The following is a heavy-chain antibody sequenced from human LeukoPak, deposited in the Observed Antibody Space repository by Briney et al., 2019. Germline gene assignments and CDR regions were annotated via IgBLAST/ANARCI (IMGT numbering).Heavy chain of an antibody. CDR2: ISGSGGGT. Sequence: GGSLRLSCAASGFTFSSYAMSWVRQAPGKGLEWVSTISGSGGGTYYADSVKGRFTIFRDNAEDTLYLQMNSLRAEDTAVYYCARGGYRHGFDIWGQGTMVTVSS. CDR3: ARGGYRHGFDI. V-gene: IGHV3-23*01. CDR1: GFTFSSYA. D-gene: IGHD3-16*02. J-gene: IGHJ3*02.